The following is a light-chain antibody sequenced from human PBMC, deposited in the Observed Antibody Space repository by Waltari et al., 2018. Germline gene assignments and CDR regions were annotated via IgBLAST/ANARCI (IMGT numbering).Light chain of an antibody. CDR1: KLGEKY. V-gene: IGLV3-1*01. Sequence: SYELTQPPSVSVSPGQTASITCAGDKLGEKYACWYQQQPGQAPVLVIYQDSKRPSGIPERFSSSNSGNTATLTISGTQAMDEADYYCQAWDSSFYVFGTGTKVTVL. CDR3: QAWDSSFYV. CDR2: QDS. J-gene: IGLJ1*01.